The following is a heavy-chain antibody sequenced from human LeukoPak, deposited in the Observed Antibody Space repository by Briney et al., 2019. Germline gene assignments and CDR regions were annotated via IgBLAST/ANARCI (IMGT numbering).Heavy chain of an antibody. J-gene: IGHJ4*02. CDR1: GFTFSGYY. V-gene: IGHV1-46*01. CDR3: ARYPQFDY. Sequence: ASVKVSCKASGFTFSGYYMHWVRQAPGQGLEWMGIINLSGGSTTYAQEFPGRVTITADTSTSTVYMGLSSLRSEDTAVYYCARYPQFDYWGQGTVVTVSS. CDR2: INLSGGST.